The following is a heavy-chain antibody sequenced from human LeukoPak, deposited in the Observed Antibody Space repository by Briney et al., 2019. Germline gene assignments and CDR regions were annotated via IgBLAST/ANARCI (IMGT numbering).Heavy chain of an antibody. J-gene: IGHJ4*02. V-gene: IGHV3-7*01. CDR2: IKGDGDVK. Sequence: PGGSLRLSCAASGFNFRNSWMTWVRQAPGQGLEWVANIKGDGDVKYYVDSVKGRFSISRDNARNLLYLQMYAPRAEDTALYYRATDGTSFEYWGQGILVTVSS. CDR1: GFNFRNSW. D-gene: IGHD3/OR15-3a*01. CDR3: ATDGTSFEY.